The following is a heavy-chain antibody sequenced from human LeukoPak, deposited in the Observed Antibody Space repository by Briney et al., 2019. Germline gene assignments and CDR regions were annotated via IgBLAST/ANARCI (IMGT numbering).Heavy chain of an antibody. V-gene: IGHV3-30*04. CDR3: ARDRHGGGWIGY. Sequence: WKSLRLSCAASGFTFSSYAMHWVRQGPDTGLGLVAVISYYGSNKSYANSVKGRFTISRDNSNNTQFLQMSRLRAEDTAVYYWARDRHGGGWIGYWGQGTLGTVSS. D-gene: IGHD6-19*01. CDR2: ISYYGSNK. CDR1: GFTFSSYA. J-gene: IGHJ4*02.